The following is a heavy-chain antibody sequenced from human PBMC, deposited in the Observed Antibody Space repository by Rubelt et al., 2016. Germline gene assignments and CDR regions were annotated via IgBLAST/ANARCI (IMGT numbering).Heavy chain of an antibody. V-gene: IGHV4-4*07. J-gene: IGHJ3*02. CDR1: GGSISSFY. CDR3: MGYCSGGSCFHDAFDI. Sequence: QVQLQESGPGLVKPSETLSLTCTVSGGSISSFYWSWIRQPAGKGLEWIGRIYISGSTNYNPSLKMWLTISVDTSKNQFSLKLSSVAAADTAVYYCMGYCSGGSCFHDAFDIWGQGTMVTVSS. CDR2: IYISGST. D-gene: IGHD2-15*01.